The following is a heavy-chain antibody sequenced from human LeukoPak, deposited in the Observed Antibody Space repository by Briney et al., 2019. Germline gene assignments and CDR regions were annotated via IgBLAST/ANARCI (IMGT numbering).Heavy chain of an antibody. Sequence: GGSLRLSCAASGFTFSSYSMNWVRQAPGKGLEWVSSISSSSSCIYYADSVKGRFTISRDNAKNSLYLQMNSLRAEDTAVYYCAREEDCSGGSCYAPRWSYYYYGMDVWGQGTTVTVSS. CDR3: AREEDCSGGSCYAPRWSYYYYGMDV. CDR2: ISSSSSCI. D-gene: IGHD2-15*01. CDR1: GFTFSSYS. V-gene: IGHV3-21*01. J-gene: IGHJ6*02.